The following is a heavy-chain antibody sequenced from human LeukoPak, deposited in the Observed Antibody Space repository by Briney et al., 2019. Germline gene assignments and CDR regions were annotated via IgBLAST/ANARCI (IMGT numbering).Heavy chain of an antibody. CDR2: IGSSSSTI. CDR3: AREAVAGIYFDN. J-gene: IGHJ4*02. V-gene: IGHV3-48*02. Sequence: GGSQTPFCAASGFIFSRYSMNWARQAPGKGLEWVSYIGSSSSTIHYADSVKGRFTISRDNAKNSVYLQMNSLRDEDTAVYYCAREAVAGIYFDNWGQATLV. CDR1: GFIFSRYS. D-gene: IGHD6-19*01.